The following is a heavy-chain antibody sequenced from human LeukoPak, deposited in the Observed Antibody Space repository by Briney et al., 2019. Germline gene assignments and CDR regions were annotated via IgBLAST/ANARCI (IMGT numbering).Heavy chain of an antibody. Sequence: SETLSLTCTVSGGSINFYYWNWIRQPAGKGLEWIGRIYSTGSTNYSPSLKCRVTMSVDKSKNQFSLNLSSVTAADTAVYYCARGIADPYSFDSWGQGILVTVSS. CDR2: IYSTGST. V-gene: IGHV4-4*07. CDR1: GGSINFYY. J-gene: IGHJ4*02. CDR3: ARGIADPYSFDS. D-gene: IGHD6-13*01.